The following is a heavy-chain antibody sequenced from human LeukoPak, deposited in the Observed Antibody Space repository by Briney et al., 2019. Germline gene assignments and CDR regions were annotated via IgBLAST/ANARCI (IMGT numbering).Heavy chain of an antibody. CDR1: GGSISSYY. J-gene: IGHJ5*02. CDR2: IYYSGST. D-gene: IGHD4-17*01. CDR3: ARETRYGNWFDP. Sequence: SETLSLTCTVSGGSISSYYWSWIRQPPGKGLEWIGYIYYSGSTNYNPSLKSRVTISVDTSKNQFSLKLSSVTAADTAVYYCARETRYGNWFDPWGQGTLVTVSS. V-gene: IGHV4-59*01.